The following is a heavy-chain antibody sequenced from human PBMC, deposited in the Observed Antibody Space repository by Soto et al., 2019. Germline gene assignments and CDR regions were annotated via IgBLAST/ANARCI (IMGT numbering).Heavy chain of an antibody. Sequence: LSLTCTVSNGSISTYYWSWVRQAPGKGLEWIGYVYYSGTTNYNPSLKSRVTISVDASKNQFSLKLKSVTAADTAVYYCAKDYLWTGFDPWGQGILVTVSS. J-gene: IGHJ5*02. V-gene: IGHV4-59*01. CDR2: VYYSGTT. D-gene: IGHD2-21*01. CDR1: NGSISTYY. CDR3: AKDYLWTGFDP.